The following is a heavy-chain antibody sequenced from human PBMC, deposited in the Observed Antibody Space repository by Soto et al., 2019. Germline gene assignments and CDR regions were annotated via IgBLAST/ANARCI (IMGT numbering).Heavy chain of an antibody. J-gene: IGHJ6*02. V-gene: IGHV4-61*01. CDR3: ARGRDGYNNYYYYGMDV. D-gene: IGHD5-12*01. Sequence: QVQLQESGPGLVKPSETLSLTCTVSGGSVSSGSYYWSWIRQPPGKGLEWIGYIYYSGSTNYNPSLNGRVTISGETSKNQFSLKLSSVTAADTAVYYCARGRDGYNNYYYYGMDVWGQGTTVTVSS. CDR1: GGSVSSGSYY. CDR2: IYYSGST.